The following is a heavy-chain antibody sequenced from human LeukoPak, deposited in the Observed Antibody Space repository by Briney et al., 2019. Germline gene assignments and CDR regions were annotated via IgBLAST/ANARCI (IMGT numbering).Heavy chain of an antibody. D-gene: IGHD3-22*01. CDR2: XXXDXSNK. V-gene: IGHV3-30*18. Sequence: AXSGFTFSXXXXXXVXXXPGXXXXXXXXXXXDXSNKYYADSVKGRFTISRDNSKNTLYLQMNSLRAEDTAVYYCAKEAHYYDSSGYPPDFDYWGQGTLVTVSS. CDR3: AKEAHYYDSSGYPPDFDY. J-gene: IGHJ4*02. CDR1: GFTFSXXX.